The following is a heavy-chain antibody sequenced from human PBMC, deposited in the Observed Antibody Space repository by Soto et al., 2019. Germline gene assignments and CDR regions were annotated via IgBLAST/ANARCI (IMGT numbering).Heavy chain of an antibody. CDR1: GGSFSGYY. CDR2: INHSGST. D-gene: IGHD3-10*01. Sequence: QVQLQQWGAGLLKPSETLSLTCAVYGGSFSGYYWSWIRQPPGKGLEWIGEINHSGSTNYNPSLKSRVTISVDTSKNQFSLKLSSVTVADTAVYYFARGSKNGYYYGSGGSKKGWFDPLGQGTLVTVSS. V-gene: IGHV4-34*01. J-gene: IGHJ5*02. CDR3: ARGSKNGYYYGSGGSKKGWFDP.